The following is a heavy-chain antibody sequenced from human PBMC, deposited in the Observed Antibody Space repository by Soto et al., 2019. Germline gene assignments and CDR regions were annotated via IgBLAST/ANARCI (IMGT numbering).Heavy chain of an antibody. CDR2: IYYSGST. J-gene: IGHJ3*02. CDR3: ARVVPAAMLGAFDI. V-gene: IGHV4-31*03. CDR1: GGSISSGGYY. Sequence: SETLSLTCTVSGGSISSGGYYWSWIRQHPGKGLEWIGYIYYSGSTYYNPSLKSRVTISVDTSMNQFSLKLSSVTAADTAVYYCARVVPAAMLGAFDIWGQGTMVTVSS. D-gene: IGHD2-2*01.